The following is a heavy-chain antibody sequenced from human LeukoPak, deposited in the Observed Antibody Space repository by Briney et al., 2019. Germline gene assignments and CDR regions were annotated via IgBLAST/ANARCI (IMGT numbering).Heavy chain of an antibody. J-gene: IGHJ4*02. Sequence: PGGSLRLSCVASGFTFSSYGMSWVRQAPGKGLEWVSYVSATGYTTSYADSVKGRFTISRDNAKNTVFLQMNSLRAEDTAVYYCAKGLGVVIDFLVFDNWGQGTLVTVSS. CDR3: AKGLGVVIDFLVFDN. CDR1: GFTFSSYG. CDR2: VSATGYTT. V-gene: IGHV3-23*01. D-gene: IGHD3-3*01.